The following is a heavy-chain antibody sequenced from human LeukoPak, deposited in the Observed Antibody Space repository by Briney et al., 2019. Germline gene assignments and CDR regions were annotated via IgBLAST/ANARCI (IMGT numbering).Heavy chain of an antibody. J-gene: IGHJ5*02. V-gene: IGHV3-7*01. CDR1: GFTFSSYW. Sequence: GGSLRLSCAASGFTFSSYWMSWVRQAPGKGLEWVANIKQDGSEKYYVDPVKGRFTISRDNAKNSLYLQMNSLRAEDTAVYYCASLDVVVTASGRFDPWGQGTLVTVSS. CDR3: ASLDVVVTASGRFDP. D-gene: IGHD2-21*02. CDR2: IKQDGSEK.